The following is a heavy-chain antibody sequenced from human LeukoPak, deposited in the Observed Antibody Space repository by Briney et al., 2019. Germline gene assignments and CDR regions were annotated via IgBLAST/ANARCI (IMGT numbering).Heavy chain of an antibody. D-gene: IGHD2-21*02. CDR1: GFTFTDYY. CDR3: VREGNELLSKDFDY. V-gene: IGHV1-2*02. J-gene: IGHJ4*02. Sequence: ASVKVSCKASGFTFTDYYIHWVRQAPGQGLEWMGYINPHSGGTSSPQKFQGRVAMTTDTSMSSAYMELSSLISDDTAMYYCVREGNELLSKDFDYWGQGTLVTVSS. CDR2: INPHSGGT.